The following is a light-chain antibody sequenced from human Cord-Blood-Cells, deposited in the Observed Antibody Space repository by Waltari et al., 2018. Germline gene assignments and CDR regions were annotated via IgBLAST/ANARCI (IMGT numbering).Light chain of an antibody. Sequence: QPALTQPASVTGPPRQSITNPCTGTSSDVGGYHYVSWYQQHPGKAPKLMIYEVSNRPSGVSNRFSGSKSGNTASLTISGLQAEDEADYYCSSYTSSSTLYVFGTGTKVTVL. CDR3: SSYTSSSTLYV. CDR1: SSDVGGYHY. J-gene: IGLJ1*01. CDR2: EVS. V-gene: IGLV2-14*01.